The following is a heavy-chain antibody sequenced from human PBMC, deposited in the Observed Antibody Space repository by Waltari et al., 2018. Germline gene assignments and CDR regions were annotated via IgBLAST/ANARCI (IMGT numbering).Heavy chain of an antibody. CDR2: IYYSGST. J-gene: IGHJ3*02. CDR3: GTADVGSSGEYAFDI. V-gene: IGHV4-39*07. Sequence: QLQLQESGPGLVKPSETLSLTCTVSGGSISSSSYYWGWIRQPPGKGLEWIGSIYYSGSTYYNPSLKSRVTISVDTAKNQFSLKLSSVTAADTAVYYCGTADVGSSGEYAFDIWGQGTMVTVSS. CDR1: GGSISSSSYY. D-gene: IGHD6-19*01.